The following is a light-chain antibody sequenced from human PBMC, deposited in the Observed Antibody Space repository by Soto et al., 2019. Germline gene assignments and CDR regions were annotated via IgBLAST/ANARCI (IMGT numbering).Light chain of an antibody. J-gene: IGLJ1*01. CDR3: FSYTSSGTYV. CDR2: EVS. V-gene: IGLV2-14*01. Sequence: QSVLTQPASVSGSPGQSITISCTGTSSDVGNYKYVSWYQQHPGKAPKLMIYEVSNRPSGVSNRFSGSKSGNTASLTISGLQAEYETDYYCFSYTSSGTYVFGNGTKVTVL. CDR1: SSDVGNYKY.